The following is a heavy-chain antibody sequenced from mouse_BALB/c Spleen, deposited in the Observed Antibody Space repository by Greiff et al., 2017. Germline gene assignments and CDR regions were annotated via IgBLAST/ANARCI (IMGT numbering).Heavy chain of an antibody. CDR3: NALGRGFAY. Sequence: VQLQQSGAELVRSGASVKLSCTASGFNIKDYYMHWVKQRPEQGLEWIGWIDPENGDTEYAPKFQGKATMTAHTSSNTAYLQLSSLTSEDTAVYYCNALGRGFAYWGQGTLVTVSA. J-gene: IGHJ3*01. V-gene: IGHV14-4*02. CDR1: GFNIKDYY. CDR2: IDPENGDT. D-gene: IGHD4-1*01.